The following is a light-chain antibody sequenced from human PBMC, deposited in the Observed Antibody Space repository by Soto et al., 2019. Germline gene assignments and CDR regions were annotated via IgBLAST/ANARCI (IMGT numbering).Light chain of an antibody. CDR3: QKYNSAPLT. V-gene: IGKV1-27*01. J-gene: IGKJ4*01. CDR2: AAS. CDR1: QDITNY. Sequence: DIQMTQSPSSLSASVGDRVTITCRASQDITNYLAWYQQKSGKVPKLLIYAASTLQSGVPSRFSGSGSGTDFTLTISSLQPEDVATYYCQKYNSAPLTVGGGTKVEIK.